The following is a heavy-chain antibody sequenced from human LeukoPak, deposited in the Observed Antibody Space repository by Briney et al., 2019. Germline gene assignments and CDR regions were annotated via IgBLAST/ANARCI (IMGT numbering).Heavy chain of an antibody. CDR1: SHYA. CDR3: ARGSGSGWYGWFAP. D-gene: IGHD6-19*01. CDR2: IDASGGAT. J-gene: IGHJ5*02. Sequence: TGESLRLSCAAFSHYAMYCVRQATGKGLEWVSSIDASGGATYYADSVKGRFTISRDNSKNTFYLQMNNLRAEDTAVFFCARGSGSGWYGWFAPWGQGSLVTVSS. V-gene: IGHV3-23*01.